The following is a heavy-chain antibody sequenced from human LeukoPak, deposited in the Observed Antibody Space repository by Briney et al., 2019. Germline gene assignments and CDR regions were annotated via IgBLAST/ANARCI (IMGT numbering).Heavy chain of an antibody. CDR2: IYHSGST. CDR3: ARVTGKYYYGSGSYPVNWFDP. D-gene: IGHD3-10*01. V-gene: IGHV4-4*02. CDR1: GGSISSSNW. J-gene: IGHJ5*02. Sequence: SGTLSLTCAVSGGSISSSNWWSWVRQPPGKGLEWIGEIYHSGSTNYNPSLKSRVTMSVDKSKNQFSLKLSSVTAADTAVYYCARVTGKYYYGSGSYPVNWFDPWGQGTLVTVSS.